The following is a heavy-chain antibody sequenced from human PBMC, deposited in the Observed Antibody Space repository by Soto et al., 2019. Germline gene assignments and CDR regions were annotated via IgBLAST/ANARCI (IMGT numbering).Heavy chain of an antibody. CDR3: ARGHSTDCSNGVCSFFYNHEMDV. CDR2: INPKSGGT. V-gene: IGHV1-2*04. CDR1: GYSFTDYH. Sequence: ASVKVSCKASGYSFTDYHVHWVRQAPGQGLEWLGRINPKSGGTSTAQKFQGWVTMTRDTSINTAYMDLARLRSDDTAVYYCARGHSTDCSNGVCSFFYNHEMDVWGQGTPITV. D-gene: IGHD2-8*01. J-gene: IGHJ6*02.